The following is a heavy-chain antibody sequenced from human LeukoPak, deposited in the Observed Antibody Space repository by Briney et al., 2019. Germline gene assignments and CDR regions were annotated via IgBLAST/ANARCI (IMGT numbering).Heavy chain of an antibody. CDR1: GFTFSSYA. CDR2: ISHDGSNK. Sequence: GGSLRLSCAASGFTFSSYAMHWVRQAPGKGLEWVAVISHDGSNKYYADSVKGRFTISRDNSKNTLYLQMNSLRAEDTAVYYCARARIAAAVPNWFDPWGQGTLVTVSS. CDR3: ARARIAAAVPNWFDP. V-gene: IGHV3-30*04. J-gene: IGHJ5*02. D-gene: IGHD6-13*01.